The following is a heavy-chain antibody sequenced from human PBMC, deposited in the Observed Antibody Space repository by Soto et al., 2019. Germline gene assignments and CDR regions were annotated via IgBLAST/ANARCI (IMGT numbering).Heavy chain of an antibody. V-gene: IGHV1-69*06. CDR2: IIPIFGTA. CDR3: ARDEVRYDMLTGNYKAHHFDY. CDR1: EDTFRNYA. Sequence: QVELVQSGAEVQKPGSSVKVSCQASEDTFRNYAISWVRQAPGQGLEWMGGIIPIFGTANYAQKIQGRVTITAYTFAKTVDLELSSLRSEDTAIYYCARDEVRYDMLTGNYKAHHFDYWGQGVPVTVSS. J-gene: IGHJ4*02. D-gene: IGHD3-9*01.